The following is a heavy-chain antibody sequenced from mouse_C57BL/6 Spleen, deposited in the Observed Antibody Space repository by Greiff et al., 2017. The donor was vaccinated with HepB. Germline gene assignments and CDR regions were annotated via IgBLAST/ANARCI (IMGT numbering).Heavy chain of an antibody. V-gene: IGHV1-9*01. CDR1: GYTFTGYW. J-gene: IGHJ4*01. CDR2: ILPGSGST. D-gene: IGHD1-1*01. CDR3: ARSRSTTVPATGNYAMDY. Sequence: QVQLQQSGAELMKPGASVKLSCKATGYTFTGYWIEWVKQRPGHGLEWIGEILPGSGSTNYNEKFKGKATFTADTSSNTAYMQLSSLTTEDSAIYYCARSRSTTVPATGNYAMDYWGQGTSVTVSS.